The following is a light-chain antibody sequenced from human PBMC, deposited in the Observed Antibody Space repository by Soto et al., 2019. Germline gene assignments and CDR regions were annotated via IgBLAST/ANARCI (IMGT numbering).Light chain of an antibody. Sequence: EIVLTQSPGTLSVSPGERATLSCRASQSVSSSYLAWYQQKPGQAPRLLIYGASSRATGIPDRFSGSGSGTDFTLPISRLEPEEFAVYYCQHYGSSLWTFGQGTKVEIK. J-gene: IGKJ1*01. V-gene: IGKV3-20*01. CDR1: QSVSSSY. CDR2: GAS. CDR3: QHYGSSLWT.